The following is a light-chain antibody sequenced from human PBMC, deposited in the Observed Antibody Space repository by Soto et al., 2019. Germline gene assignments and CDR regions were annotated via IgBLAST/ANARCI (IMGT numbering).Light chain of an antibody. Sequence: EIMMTQSPGTLSVSPGEGATLSYTASQSVNLNLAWYQQKPGQPPRLLLYGASTRATSIPVRFHGSESGTAFTFTSGSLLAEDSAVYYCQQYNSWRRGTFGPGTKVEIK. J-gene: IGKJ3*01. V-gene: IGKV3-15*01. CDR1: QSVNLN. CDR2: GAS. CDR3: QQYNSWRRGT.